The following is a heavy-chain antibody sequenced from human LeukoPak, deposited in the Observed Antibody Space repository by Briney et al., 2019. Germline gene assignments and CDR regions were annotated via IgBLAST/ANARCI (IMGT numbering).Heavy chain of an antibody. CDR1: GFTFSDYY. CDR2: ISSSSSII. CDR3: ARSEYSYGPTFDY. Sequence: GGSLRLSCAASGFTFSDYYMSWVRQAPGKGLEWVSYISSSSSIIYYADSVKGRFTISRDNAKNSLYLQMNSLRDEDTAVYYCARSEYSYGPTFDYWGQGTLVTVSS. V-gene: IGHV3-11*04. J-gene: IGHJ4*02. D-gene: IGHD5-18*01.